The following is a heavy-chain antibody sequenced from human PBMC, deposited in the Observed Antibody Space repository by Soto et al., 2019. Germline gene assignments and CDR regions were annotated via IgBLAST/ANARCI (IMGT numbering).Heavy chain of an antibody. J-gene: IGHJ4*02. CDR1: GYTFTNYY. CDR3: ARELDYYDSITSTFDY. Sequence: ASVKVSCKASGYTFTNYYMNWVRQAPGQGLEWMGIINPSGASTRYPQKFQGRVTMTRDTSTSTVYMELNSLRSEDTAVYYCARELDYYDSITSTFDYWGQGTQVTVPS. CDR2: INPSGAST. D-gene: IGHD3-22*01. V-gene: IGHV1-46*01.